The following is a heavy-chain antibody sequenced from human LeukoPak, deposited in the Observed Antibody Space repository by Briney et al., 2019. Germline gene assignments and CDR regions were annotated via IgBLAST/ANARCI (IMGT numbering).Heavy chain of an antibody. Sequence: SETLSLTCTVSGGSISSYYWSWIRQPPGKGLEWIGYIYYSGSTNYNPSLKSRVTISVDTSKNQFSLKLSSVTAADTAVYYCARGPAYYDILTGLNWFDPWGQGTLVTVSS. V-gene: IGHV4-59*01. CDR2: IYYSGST. CDR3: ARGPAYYDILTGLNWFDP. D-gene: IGHD3-9*01. J-gene: IGHJ5*02. CDR1: GGSISSYY.